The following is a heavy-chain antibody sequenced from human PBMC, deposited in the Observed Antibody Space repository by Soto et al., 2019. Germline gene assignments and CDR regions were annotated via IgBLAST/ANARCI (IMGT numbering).Heavy chain of an antibody. V-gene: IGHV1-3*04. J-gene: IGHJ5*02. D-gene: IGHD2-8*02. CDR1: GYTFSSYP. CDR2: INTGNGYT. CDR3: ARDRGGYCAGGRCSEDWFDP. Sequence: ASVKVSCKASGYTFSSYPIYWMRQAPGQSLEWMGWINTGNGYTKYSQKFQARVTISRDTSASTVYLQLSSLRSADTAVYYCARDRGGYCAGGRCSEDWFDPWGQGTLVTVSS.